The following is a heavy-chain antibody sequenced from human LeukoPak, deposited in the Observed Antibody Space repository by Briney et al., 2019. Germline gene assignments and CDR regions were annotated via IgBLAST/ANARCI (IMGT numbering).Heavy chain of an antibody. CDR1: GFSVSTNY. CDR3: ARTSVSMAAKEDYFDY. D-gene: IGHD2-15*01. V-gene: IGHV3-53*01. Sequence: GGSLRLSCAASGFSVSTNYMSWVRQAPGKGLGWVSIIYSDGSTYYAASVKGRFIISRDNSKNTLYLAMNSLGAEDTAVYYCARTSVSMAAKEDYFDYWGQGTLVTVSS. J-gene: IGHJ4*02. CDR2: IYSDGST.